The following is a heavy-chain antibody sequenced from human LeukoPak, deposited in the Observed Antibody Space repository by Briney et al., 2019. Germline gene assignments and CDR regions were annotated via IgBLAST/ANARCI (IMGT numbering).Heavy chain of an antibody. CDR2: FDPEDGET. D-gene: IGHD5-12*01. Sequence: ASVKVSCKVSGYTLTELSIHWVRQAPGKGLEWMGGFDPEDGETIYAQKFQGRVTMTEDTSTDTAYMVLSGLRSEDTAVYFCARGMAVAYDYNWFDPWGQGTLVTVSS. V-gene: IGHV1-24*01. CDR3: ARGMAVAYDYNWFDP. CDR1: GYTLTELS. J-gene: IGHJ5*02.